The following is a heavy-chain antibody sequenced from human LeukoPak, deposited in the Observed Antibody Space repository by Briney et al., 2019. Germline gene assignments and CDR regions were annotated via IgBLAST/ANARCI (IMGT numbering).Heavy chain of an antibody. CDR2: ISSDGKKE. Sequence: PGGSLRLSCAVSGFTFSAYSMNWVRQAPRRGLEWVAVISSDGKKEFYADSVKGRFTISRDNSKNALFLQMNSLQTDDTAIYYCARASMATINYYYFYMDAWGKGTTVTGSS. CDR1: GFTFSAYS. CDR3: ARASMATINYYYFYMDA. J-gene: IGHJ6*03. D-gene: IGHD5-24*01. V-gene: IGHV3-30*03.